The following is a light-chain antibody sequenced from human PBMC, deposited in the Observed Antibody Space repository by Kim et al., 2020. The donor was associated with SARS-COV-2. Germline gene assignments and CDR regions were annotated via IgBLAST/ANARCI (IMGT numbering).Light chain of an antibody. CDR2: EDN. J-gene: IGLJ3*02. CDR1: SGSIASNY. Sequence: NFTLTQPHSVSESPGKTVTISCTRSSGSIASNYVQWYQQRAGSAPTTVIYEDNQRPSGVPDRFSGCIDSSSNSASLTISGLKTEDGADYYCQSYDSSNHWVFGGGTQLTVL. V-gene: IGLV6-57*04. CDR3: QSYDSSNHWV.